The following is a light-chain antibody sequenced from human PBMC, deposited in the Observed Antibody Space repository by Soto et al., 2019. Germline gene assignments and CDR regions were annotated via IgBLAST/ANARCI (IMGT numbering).Light chain of an antibody. V-gene: IGLV2-14*01. J-gene: IGLJ2*01. CDR2: EVN. CDR1: SSDVGTYDY. Sequence: QSALTQPASVSGSPGQSITISCTGTSSDVGTYDYVSWYQQHPGKAPKLMIYEVNNRPSGVSDRFSGSKSGNTASLTISGLQAADEADYYCSSYTGSSTAVVFGGGTQLTVL. CDR3: SSYTGSSTAVV.